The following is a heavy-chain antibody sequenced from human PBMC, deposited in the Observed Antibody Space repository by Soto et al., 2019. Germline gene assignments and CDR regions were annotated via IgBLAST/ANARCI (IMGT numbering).Heavy chain of an antibody. Sequence: GESLKIFCKGSGYSFTSYWIGWVRQMPGKGLEWMGIIYPGDSDTRYSPSFQGQVTISADKSISTAYLQWSSLKASDTAMYYCATGYSSGWYTNYYYGMDVWGQGTTVTVSS. CDR1: GYSFTSYW. V-gene: IGHV5-51*01. J-gene: IGHJ6*02. D-gene: IGHD6-19*01. CDR3: ATGYSSGWYTNYYYGMDV. CDR2: IYPGDSDT.